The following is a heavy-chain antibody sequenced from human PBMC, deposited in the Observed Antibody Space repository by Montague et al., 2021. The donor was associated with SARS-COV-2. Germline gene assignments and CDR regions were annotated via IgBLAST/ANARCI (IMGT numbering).Heavy chain of an antibody. Sequence: SETLSLTCTVSGGSITGYYWTWIRQPPGKGLEWVGRIYYSGSTNYNPSLKSRVTISVDTSKNQFSLKLSSVTAADTAVYYCARTGLGAYDILTGYNVNAFDXWGQGTMVTVSS. CDR3: ARTGLGAYDILTGYNVNAFDX. D-gene: IGHD3-9*01. V-gene: IGHV4-59*01. CDR1: GGSITGYY. CDR2: IYYSGST. J-gene: IGHJ3*02.